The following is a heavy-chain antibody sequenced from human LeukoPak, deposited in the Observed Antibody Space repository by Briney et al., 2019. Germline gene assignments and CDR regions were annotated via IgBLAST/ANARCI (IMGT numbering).Heavy chain of an antibody. J-gene: IGHJ6*03. CDR3: ARDIVKDEYSSGWYKEYYYYLAV. Sequence: SETLSLTCAVSGGSSSSNSYYWGWIRQPPGKGLEWIGSIYYSGSTYYNPSLKRRVTMSLDTSKNQFSLKLSSVTAADTAVYYCARDIVKDEYSSGWYKEYYYYLAVWGKGTTVTISS. V-gene: IGHV4-39*07. CDR1: GGSSSSNSYY. D-gene: IGHD6-19*01. CDR2: IYYSGST.